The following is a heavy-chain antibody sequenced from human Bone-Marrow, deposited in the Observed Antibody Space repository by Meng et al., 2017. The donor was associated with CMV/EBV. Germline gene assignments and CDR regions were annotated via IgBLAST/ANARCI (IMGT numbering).Heavy chain of an antibody. V-gene: IGHV3-23*01. D-gene: IGHD2-15*01. Sequence: GESLKISCEASGFTFSSYAMSWVRQAPGKGLEWVSAISGSGGSTYYADSVKGRFTISRDNSKNTLYLQMNSLRAEDTAVYYCAKGIREWDYYYYGMDVWGQGTTVTVSS. CDR2: ISGSGGST. J-gene: IGHJ6*02. CDR1: GFTFSSYA. CDR3: AKGIREWDYYYYGMDV.